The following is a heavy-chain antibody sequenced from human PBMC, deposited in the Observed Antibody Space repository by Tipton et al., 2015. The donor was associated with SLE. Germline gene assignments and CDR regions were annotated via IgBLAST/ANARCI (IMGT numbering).Heavy chain of an antibody. CDR3: ATDRTTTDGFDI. Sequence: SLRLSCAASGFTFSSYAMSWVRQAPGKGLEWVSAISGSGGSTYYADSVKGRFTISRDNSKNTLYLQMNSLRAEDTAVYYCATDRTTTDGFDIWGQGTMVTVSS. D-gene: IGHD1-26*01. V-gene: IGHV3-23*01. J-gene: IGHJ3*02. CDR2: ISGSGGST. CDR1: GFTFSSYA.